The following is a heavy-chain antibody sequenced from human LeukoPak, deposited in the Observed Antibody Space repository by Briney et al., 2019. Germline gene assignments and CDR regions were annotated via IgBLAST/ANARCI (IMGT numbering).Heavy chain of an antibody. Sequence: GGSLRLSCAASGFTFRSYGMHWVRQAPGKGLEWVAVISDDGSNKDYADSVRGRFTISRDNSKNTLYLQMNSLRAEDTAVYCCAKDHHSSGWYYFDSWGQGTLVTVSS. V-gene: IGHV3-30*18. D-gene: IGHD6-19*01. J-gene: IGHJ4*02. CDR2: ISDDGSNK. CDR1: GFTFRSYG. CDR3: AKDHHSSGWYYFDS.